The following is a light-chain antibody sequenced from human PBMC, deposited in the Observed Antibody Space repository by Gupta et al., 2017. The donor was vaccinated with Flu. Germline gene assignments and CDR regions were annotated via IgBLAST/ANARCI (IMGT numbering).Light chain of an antibody. CDR1: SSEIGSYNY. J-gene: IGLJ2*01. CDR3: SSYTFTNTV. CDR2: DVT. Sequence: GTSSEIGSYNYYPQYQRHPGKAPKLLLYDVTSRPPGISARFTGSKSGNTASLTISGLHADDEADYYRSSYTFTNTVFGGGTKLTVL. V-gene: IGLV2-14*03.